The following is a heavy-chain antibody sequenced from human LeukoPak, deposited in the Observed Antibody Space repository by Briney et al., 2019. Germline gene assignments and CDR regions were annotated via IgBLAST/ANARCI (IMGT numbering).Heavy chain of an antibody. D-gene: IGHD3-10*01. J-gene: IGHJ5*02. V-gene: IGHV3-11*01. CDR3: ARGKRRFDP. CDR1: GFNFSDHY. CDR2: ISSSDYSR. Sequence: GGSLRLSCAASGFNFSDHYMSWLRQAPGKGLEWLAYISSSDYSRYYADSVKGRFTISRDNTENSLFLQMNSLRDGDTAVYYCARGKRRFDPWGQGTLVTVSS.